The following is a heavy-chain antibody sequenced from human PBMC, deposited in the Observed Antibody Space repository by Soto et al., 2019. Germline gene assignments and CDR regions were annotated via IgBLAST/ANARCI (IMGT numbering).Heavy chain of an antibody. Sequence: PGGSLRLSCAASGFTFDDHGMTWVRQAPGKGLEWVSGITWNGATTGYADSVKGRFTISRGNAKNSLYLQMNSLRVEDTALYYCARDGGVVVAVDAFDVWGQGTMVTVSS. CDR3: ARDGGVVVAVDAFDV. CDR2: ITWNGATT. CDR1: GFTFDDHG. J-gene: IGHJ3*01. D-gene: IGHD6-19*01. V-gene: IGHV3-20*04.